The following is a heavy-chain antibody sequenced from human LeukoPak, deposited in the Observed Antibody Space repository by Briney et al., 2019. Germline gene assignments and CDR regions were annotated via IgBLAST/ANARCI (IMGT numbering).Heavy chain of an antibody. J-gene: IGHJ4*02. V-gene: IGHV4-59*12. CDR1: GGSISGYY. Sequence: SEALSLTCTVSGGSISGYYWSWIRQPPGKGLEWIGYIYYYGTTTYNPSLKNRVTISVDTSKNLFSLKLRSMTAADTAVYYCARDWRPFDYWGQGILVTVSS. CDR3: ARDWRPFDY. CDR2: IYYYGTT.